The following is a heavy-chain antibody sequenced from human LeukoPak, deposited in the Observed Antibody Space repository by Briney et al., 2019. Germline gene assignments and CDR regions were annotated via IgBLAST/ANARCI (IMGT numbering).Heavy chain of an antibody. J-gene: IGHJ4*02. V-gene: IGHV3-48*02. Sequence: GGSLRLSCAASGFTLSSYNMNWVRQAPGKGLEWVSHISSSSITIYYADSVKGRFTVSRDNAKNSLYLQMNSLRDEDTAVYYCARTGPYSYCSSTSCHDYWGQGTLVTVSS. CDR3: ARTGPYSYCSSTSCHDY. CDR2: ISSSSITI. D-gene: IGHD2-2*01. CDR1: GFTLSSYN.